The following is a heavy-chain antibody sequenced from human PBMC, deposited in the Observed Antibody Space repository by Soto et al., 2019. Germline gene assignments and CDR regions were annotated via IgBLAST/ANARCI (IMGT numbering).Heavy chain of an antibody. CDR3: ARDLYYYDSSGYMDV. V-gene: IGHV4-59*01. J-gene: IGHJ6*02. Sequence: SETLSLTCTVSGGSISSYYWSWIRQPPGKGLEWIGYIYYSGSTNYNPSLKSRVTISVDTSKNQFSLKLSSVTAADTAVYYCARDLYYYDSSGYMDVWGQGTTVTVSS. CDR1: GGSISSYY. CDR2: IYYSGST. D-gene: IGHD3-22*01.